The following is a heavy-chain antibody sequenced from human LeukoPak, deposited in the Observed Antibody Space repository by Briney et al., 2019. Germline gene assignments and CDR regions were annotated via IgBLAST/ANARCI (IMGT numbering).Heavy chain of an antibody. Sequence: GGSLRLSCAASGFTFIDYDMHWVRQVIGKGLEWVSAIGIRGDTHYSGSVKGRFTISRENAESSLYLQMNSLRAEDTAVYYCARGGIQVSGIGAFDYWGQGTLVTVSS. CDR3: ARGGIQVSGIGAFDY. CDR1: GFTFIDYD. V-gene: IGHV3-13*01. J-gene: IGHJ4*02. D-gene: IGHD6-19*01. CDR2: IGIRGDT.